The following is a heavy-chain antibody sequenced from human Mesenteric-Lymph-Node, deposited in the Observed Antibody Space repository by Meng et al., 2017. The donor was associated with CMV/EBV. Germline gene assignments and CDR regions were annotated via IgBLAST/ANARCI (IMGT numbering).Heavy chain of an antibody. J-gene: IGHJ6*02. V-gene: IGHV3-20*04. CDR2: ISWNGDST. D-gene: IGHD3-3*01. CDR3: ARPDYDSGYYYYGIDV. Sequence: GESLKISCAASGFTFDDYGMTWVRQGPGKGLEWVSGISWNGDSTAYADSVKGRFTISRDNAKNSLYLQMNSLRAEDTALYYCARPDYDSGYYYYGIDVWGQGTTVTVSS. CDR1: GFTFDDYG.